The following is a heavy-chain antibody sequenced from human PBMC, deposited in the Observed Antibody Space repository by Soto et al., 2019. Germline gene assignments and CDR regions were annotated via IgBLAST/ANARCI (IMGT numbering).Heavy chain of an antibody. J-gene: IGHJ4*02. CDR2: LYWDDDK. V-gene: IGHV2-5*02. CDR3: AHRPRGYSYYFDY. Sequence: QITLKESGPPLVKPTQTLTLTCTFSGFSLSTRGVGVGWIRQPPGKALEWLALLYWDDDKGYSPSLKSRLTITKDTSENQVVLTVTNMDPVDTATYYCAHRPRGYSYYFDYWGQGTLVTVSS. D-gene: IGHD5-18*01. CDR1: GFSLSTRGVG.